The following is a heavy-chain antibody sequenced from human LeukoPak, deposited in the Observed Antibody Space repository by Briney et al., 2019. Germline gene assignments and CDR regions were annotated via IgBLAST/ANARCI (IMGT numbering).Heavy chain of an antibody. V-gene: IGHV3-23*01. CDR3: AKDFGLTMVTRTGNS. Sequence: GGTLRLSCAASGMTFSHHGMNWVRQAPGKGLEWVSSISGSGNKTSYGESVKGRFTISRDNSNNTLYLQMNSLRAEDTAVYYCAKDFGLTMVTRTGNSWGQGTLVTVSS. CDR1: GMTFSHHG. CDR2: ISGSGNKT. J-gene: IGHJ4*02. D-gene: IGHD4-23*01.